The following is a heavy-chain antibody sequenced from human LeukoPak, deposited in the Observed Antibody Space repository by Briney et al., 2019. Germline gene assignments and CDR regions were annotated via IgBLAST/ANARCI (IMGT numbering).Heavy chain of an antibody. V-gene: IGHV3-33*01. Sequence: PXXSLRLSCAASGFTFSSYGMHWVRQARGKGLEGVAVIRYDGSNKYYADSVKGRFTISRDNAKNSLYLQMNSLGAEDTAVYYCARDGYYDILSSDYMDVWGKGTTVTISS. CDR1: GFTFSSYG. J-gene: IGHJ6*03. CDR3: ARDGYYDILSSDYMDV. D-gene: IGHD3-9*01. CDR2: IRYDGSNK.